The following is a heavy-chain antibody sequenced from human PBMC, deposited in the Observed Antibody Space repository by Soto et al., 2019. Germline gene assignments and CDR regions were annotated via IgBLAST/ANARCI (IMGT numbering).Heavy chain of an antibody. D-gene: IGHD3-22*01. CDR1: GFTFSSYW. V-gene: IGHV3-74*01. CDR2: INSDGSST. J-gene: IGHJ4*02. CDR3: ARGHSGDSSGYYYGNFDY. Sequence: EVQLVESGGGLVQPGGSLRLSCAASGFTFSSYWMHWVRQAPGKGLVWVSRINSDGSSTSYADSVKGRFTISRDNAKNTLYLQMNSLRAEDTAVYYCARGHSGDSSGYYYGNFDYWGQGTLVTVSS.